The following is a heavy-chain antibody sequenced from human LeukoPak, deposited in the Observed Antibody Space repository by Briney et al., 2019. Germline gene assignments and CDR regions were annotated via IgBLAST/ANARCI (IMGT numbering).Heavy chain of an antibody. CDR3: ARDTYYYDSSGYPAGGMDV. D-gene: IGHD3-22*01. V-gene: IGHV3-11*04. Sequence: GGSLRLSCAASGFTFSDYYMSWIRQAPGKGLEWVSYISSSGSTIYYADSVEGRFTISRDNARNSLYLQMNSLRAEDTAVYYCARDTYYYDSSGYPAGGMDVWGQGTTVTVSS. J-gene: IGHJ6*02. CDR1: GFTFSDYY. CDR2: ISSSGSTI.